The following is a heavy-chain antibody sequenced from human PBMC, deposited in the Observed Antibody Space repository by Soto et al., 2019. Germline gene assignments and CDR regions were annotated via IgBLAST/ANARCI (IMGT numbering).Heavy chain of an antibody. Sequence: PGWSLRLSCASSVFTFSSYAMSWVRQAPGKGLEWVSAISGSGGSTYYADSVKGRFTISRDNSKNTLYLQMNSLRAEDTAVYYCAKSHEFGVVILYYFDYWGQGTL. D-gene: IGHD3-3*01. CDR1: VFTFSSYA. V-gene: IGHV3-23*01. CDR2: ISGSGGST. CDR3: AKSHEFGVVILYYFDY. J-gene: IGHJ4*02.